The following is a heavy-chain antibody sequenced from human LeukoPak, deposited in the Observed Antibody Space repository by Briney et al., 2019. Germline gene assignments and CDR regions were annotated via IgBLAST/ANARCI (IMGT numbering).Heavy chain of an antibody. CDR2: ISTSSSYI. V-gene: IGHV3-21*01. CDR1: GFTISSYE. CDR3: ARGRWSFDY. J-gene: IGHJ4*02. Sequence: AESLSLSCAASGFTISSYEMNWVSQAPGKGLEWVSSISTSSSYIYYAHSVKGRFTISRDTAKNSLYLQMNSLRAEDTAVYYCARGRWSFDYWGQGTLVTVSS. D-gene: IGHD5-24*01.